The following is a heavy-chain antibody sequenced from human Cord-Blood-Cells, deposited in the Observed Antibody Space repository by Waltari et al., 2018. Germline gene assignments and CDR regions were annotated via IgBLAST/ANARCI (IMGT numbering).Heavy chain of an antibody. CDR2: INHSGST. CDR1: GGSFSGYY. CDR3: ARTGAQLDYYYYYMDV. V-gene: IGHV4-34*01. D-gene: IGHD6-13*01. Sequence: QVQLQQWGAGLLKPSETLSLTCAVYGGSFSGYYWRWLRPPPGKGLEWIGEINHSGSTNYNPSLKSRVTISVDTSKNQFSLKLSSVTAADTAVYYCARTGAQLDYYYYYMDVWGKGTTVTVSS. J-gene: IGHJ6*03.